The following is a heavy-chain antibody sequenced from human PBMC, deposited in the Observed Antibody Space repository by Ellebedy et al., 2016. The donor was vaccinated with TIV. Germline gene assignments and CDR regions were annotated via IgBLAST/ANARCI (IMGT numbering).Heavy chain of an antibody. D-gene: IGHD6-13*01. CDR3: AKDMGSSSWLDS. V-gene: IGHV3-7*05. CDR2: IKHDSSET. Sequence: GESLKISCAASAFTFSSYWMTWVRQAPGKGLEWVANIKHDSSETYYADSVKGRFTISRDNNINSLYLQMNSLRSEDTAFYYCAKDMGSSSWLDSWGQGTLVTVSA. J-gene: IGHJ4*02. CDR1: AFTFSSYW.